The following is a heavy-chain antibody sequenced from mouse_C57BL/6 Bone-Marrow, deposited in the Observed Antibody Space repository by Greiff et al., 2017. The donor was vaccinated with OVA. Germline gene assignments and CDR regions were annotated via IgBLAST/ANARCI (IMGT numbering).Heavy chain of an antibody. J-gene: IGHJ2*01. D-gene: IGHD2-1*01. CDR2: IRNKANGYTT. CDR3: ARYHYGNYFDY. CDR1: GFTFTDYY. V-gene: IGHV7-3*01. Sequence: DVMLVESGGGLVQPGGSLSLSCAASGFTFTDYYMSWVRQPPGKALEWLGFIRNKANGYTTEYSASVKGRFTISRDNSQSILYLQMNALRAEDSATYYCARYHYGNYFDYWGQGTTLTVSS.